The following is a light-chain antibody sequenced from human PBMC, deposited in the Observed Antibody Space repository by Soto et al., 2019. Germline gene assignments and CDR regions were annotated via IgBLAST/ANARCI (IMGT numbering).Light chain of an antibody. CDR3: CSFAGSFSYV. J-gene: IGLJ1*01. CDR2: DVT. CDR1: SSDVGRYDY. Sequence: QSVLTQPRSVSGSPGQSVTISCTGTSSDVGRYDYVSWYQQHPGKAPKLIIYDVTERPAGVPDRFSGSKSGNTASLTISGLQAEDEADYSCCSFAGSFSYVFGGGTKVPVL. V-gene: IGLV2-11*01.